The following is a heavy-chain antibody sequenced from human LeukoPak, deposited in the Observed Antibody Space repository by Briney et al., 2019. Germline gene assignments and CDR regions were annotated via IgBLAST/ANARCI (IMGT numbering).Heavy chain of an antibody. Sequence: GESLKISCEASGYSFTSHWIGWVRQMPGKGLEWMGIIYPGDSNTRYSPSFQGQVTISADKSISTAYLQWSSLKASDTAMYYCARSDTSGWIYWGQGTLVTVSS. J-gene: IGHJ4*02. V-gene: IGHV5-51*01. CDR3: ARSDTSGWIY. CDR1: GYSFTSHW. D-gene: IGHD6-19*01. CDR2: IYPGDSNT.